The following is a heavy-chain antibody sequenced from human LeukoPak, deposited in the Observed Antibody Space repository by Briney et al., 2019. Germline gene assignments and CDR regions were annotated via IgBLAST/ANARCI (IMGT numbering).Heavy chain of an antibody. CDR3: ARVYYYGSGSKRAAFDI. Sequence: GRSLRLSCAASGFTFDDYAMHWVRQAPGKGLEWVSGISWNSGSIGYADSVKGRFTISRDNAKNSLYLQMNSLRAEDTAVYYCARVYYYGSGSKRAAFDIWGQGTMVTVSS. D-gene: IGHD3-10*01. J-gene: IGHJ3*02. V-gene: IGHV3-9*01. CDR2: ISWNSGSI. CDR1: GFTFDDYA.